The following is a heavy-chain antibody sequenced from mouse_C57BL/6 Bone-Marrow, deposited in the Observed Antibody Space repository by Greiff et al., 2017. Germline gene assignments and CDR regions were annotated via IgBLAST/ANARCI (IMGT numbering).Heavy chain of an antibody. CDR3: VRQGGCLRGAMDY. CDR2: IRSKSNNYAT. CDR1: GFSFNTYA. V-gene: IGHV10-1*01. Sequence: EVKLVESGGGLVQPKGSLELSCAASGFSFNTYAMNWVRQAPGKGLEWVARIRSKSNNYATYYADSVKDRFTISRDDSESMLYLQMNNLKTEDTAMYYCVRQGGCLRGAMDYWGQGTSVTVSS. J-gene: IGHJ4*01. D-gene: IGHD2-2*01.